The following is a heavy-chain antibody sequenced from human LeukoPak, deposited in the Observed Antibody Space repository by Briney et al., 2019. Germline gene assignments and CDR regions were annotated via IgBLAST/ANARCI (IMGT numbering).Heavy chain of an antibody. J-gene: IGHJ4*02. Sequence: GASVKVSCKTSGYTFTNYYIHWVRQAPGQGLECMGIINPNGGATSYTQKFQGRVTMTGDTSTSTVYMELSSLRSEDTAVYYCARVMVAWFGDKAFDYWGQGTLVTVSS. D-gene: IGHD3-10*01. CDR2: INPNGGAT. CDR1: GYTFTNYY. CDR3: ARVMVAWFGDKAFDY. V-gene: IGHV1-46*01.